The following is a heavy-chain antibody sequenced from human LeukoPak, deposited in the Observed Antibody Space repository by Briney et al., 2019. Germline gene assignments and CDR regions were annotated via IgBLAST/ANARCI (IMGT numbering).Heavy chain of an antibody. CDR3: AKDVEMATITDY. CDR2: ISASGGST. J-gene: IGHJ4*02. Sequence: GGSLRLSCAASEFTYSSYAMSWVRQAPGKGREWVSVISASGGSTYYADSVKGRFTNSRDNSKNTLYLQMNILRADDTAVYYCAKDVEMATITDYWGQGTLVTVSS. D-gene: IGHD5-24*01. CDR1: EFTYSSYA. V-gene: IGHV3-23*01.